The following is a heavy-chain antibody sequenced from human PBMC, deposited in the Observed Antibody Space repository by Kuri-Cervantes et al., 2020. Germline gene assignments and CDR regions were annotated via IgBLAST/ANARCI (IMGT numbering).Heavy chain of an antibody. J-gene: IGHJ6*02. CDR3: VRVFGTTFRFRHYYYGMDV. Sequence: GESLKISCAASGFSFSSYWMHWVRQAPGKRLVWVSRINSDGSSTSHADSVKGRFTISRDNAKNTLYLQMNSLRAEDTAVYYCVRVFGTTFRFRHYYYGMDVWGQGTTVTVSS. V-gene: IGHV3-74*01. CDR2: INSDGSST. CDR1: GFSFSSYW. D-gene: IGHD1/OR15-1a*01.